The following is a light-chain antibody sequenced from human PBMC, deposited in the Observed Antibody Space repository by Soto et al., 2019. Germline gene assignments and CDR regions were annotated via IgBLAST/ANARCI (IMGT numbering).Light chain of an antibody. CDR1: QGIAPY. CDR2: ATS. Sequence: ITHSPSSLSAYVGDRVTITCRASQGIAPYLAWFQQKPGKVPKLLIYATSTLQSGVPSRFSGSGSGTDFTLTINSLQPEDVGTYYCQKYNSAPLTFGGGTKV. V-gene: IGKV1-27*01. J-gene: IGKJ4*01. CDR3: QKYNSAPLT.